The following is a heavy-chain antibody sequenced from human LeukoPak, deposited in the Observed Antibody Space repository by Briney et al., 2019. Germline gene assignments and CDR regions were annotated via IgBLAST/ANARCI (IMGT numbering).Heavy chain of an antibody. D-gene: IGHD4-17*01. Sequence: GGSLRLSCAASGFTFSSYGMHWVRQAPGKGLEWVAFIRYDGSNKYYADSVKGRFTISRDNSKNTLYLQMNSLRAEDTAVYYCAKPQYGDYVGYFDYWGQGTLVTVSS. V-gene: IGHV3-30*02. CDR3: AKPQYGDYVGYFDY. CDR2: IRYDGSNK. J-gene: IGHJ4*02. CDR1: GFTFSSYG.